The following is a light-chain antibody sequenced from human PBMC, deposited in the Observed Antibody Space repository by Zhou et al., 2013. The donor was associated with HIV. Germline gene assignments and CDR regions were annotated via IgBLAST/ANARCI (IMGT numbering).Light chain of an antibody. J-gene: IGKJ2*01. Sequence: EIVVTQSPGTLSLSPGNSATLSCRTSQSPPINSLAWYQHKPGQAPRLVMFDVSRRAIGIPDRFSGSGSGTDFTLTISRLEPEDFAVYYCQHYGSSPQTFGPGTKLEIK. CDR3: QHYGSSPQT. V-gene: IGKV3-20*01. CDR1: QSPPINS. CDR2: DVS.